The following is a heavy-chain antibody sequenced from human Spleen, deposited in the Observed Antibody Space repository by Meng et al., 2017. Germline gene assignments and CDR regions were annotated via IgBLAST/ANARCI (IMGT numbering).Heavy chain of an antibody. CDR1: GYSTSSGYY. J-gene: IGHJ6*02. D-gene: IGHD1-26*01. CDR2: IYHSGST. Sequence: SETLSLTCTVSGYSTSSGYYWGWIRQPPGKGLEWIGSIYHSGSTYYNPSLKSRVTISVDTSKNQFSLKLSSVTAADTAVYYCARDLSVGATGLGYYYYGMDVWGQGTTVTVSS. V-gene: IGHV4-38-2*02. CDR3: ARDLSVGATGLGYYYYGMDV.